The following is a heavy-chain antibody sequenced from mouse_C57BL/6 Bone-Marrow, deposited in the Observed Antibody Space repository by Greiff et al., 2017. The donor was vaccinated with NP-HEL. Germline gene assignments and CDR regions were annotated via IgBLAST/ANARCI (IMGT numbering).Heavy chain of an antibody. CDR2: IYPGSGST. Sequence: VQLQQPGAELVKPGASVKMSCKASGYTFTSYWITWVRQRPGQGLEWIGDIYPGSGSTNYNEQVKSKATLTVDTSSSTAYMQLSSLTSEDSTVYYCARTDSFYAMDYWGQGTSVTVSS. V-gene: IGHV1-55*01. J-gene: IGHJ4*01. CDR1: GYTFTSYW. CDR3: ARTDSFYAMDY. D-gene: IGHD2-12*01.